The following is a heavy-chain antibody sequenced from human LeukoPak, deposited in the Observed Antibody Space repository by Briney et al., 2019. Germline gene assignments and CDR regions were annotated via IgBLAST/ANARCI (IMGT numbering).Heavy chain of an antibody. CDR2: MNLNSGNT. J-gene: IGHJ5*02. V-gene: IGHV1-8*01. D-gene: IGHD3-22*01. Sequence: ASVKVSCKASGYTFTSYDINWVRQATGQGLEWMGWMNLNSGNTDYAQKFQGRVTMTRNTSISTAYMELSSLRSEDTAVYYCARTYCCDSSGYYLGGNWFDPWGQGTLVTVSS. CDR1: GYTFTSYD. CDR3: ARTYCCDSSGYYLGGNWFDP.